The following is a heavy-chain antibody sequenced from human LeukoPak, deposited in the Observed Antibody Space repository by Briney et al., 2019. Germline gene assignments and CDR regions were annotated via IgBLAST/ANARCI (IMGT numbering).Heavy chain of an antibody. CDR3: AKEVEDHRYDY. CDR2: IWYDGGTK. V-gene: IGHV3-33*06. D-gene: IGHD1-1*01. J-gene: IGHJ4*02. CDR1: GFTFRNYG. Sequence: GGSLRLSCVASGFTFRNYGMHWVRQAPGKGLEWVAIIWYDGGTKYYADSVKGRFTISRDNSKNTLYLQMDSLRAEDTAVYYCAKEVEDHRYDYWGQGALVIVSS.